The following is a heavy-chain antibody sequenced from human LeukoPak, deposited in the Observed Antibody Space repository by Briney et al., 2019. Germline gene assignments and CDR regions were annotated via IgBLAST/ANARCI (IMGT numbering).Heavy chain of an antibody. CDR3: ERAWSGSSYSPYYYYTVV. Sequence: GASVKVSCKASGYTVTSYYMHWVRQAAGEGLEWKGWINTNSGGTNYAQKFQGRVTMTRDTYISTAYMELSRLRSDDTAGYYCERAWSGSSYSPYYYYTVVWGKGTTVTAPS. D-gene: IGHD2-15*01. V-gene: IGHV1-2*02. J-gene: IGHJ6*03. CDR1: GYTVTSYY. CDR2: INTNSGGT.